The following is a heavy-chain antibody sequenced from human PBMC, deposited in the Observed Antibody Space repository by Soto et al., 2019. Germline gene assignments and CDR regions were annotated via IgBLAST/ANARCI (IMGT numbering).Heavy chain of an antibody. J-gene: IGHJ6*02. CDR3: ATLEATTNYFSFGMEV. Sequence: GGSLQISCKGSENSFTNYWIAWVRQMPGKGLEWMGIIYPGDSNTRYSPSFQGQVTISADKSISTAYLQWSSLKASDTAMYYCATLEATTNYFSFGMEVWGQGTKVTVSS. CDR1: ENSFTNYW. CDR2: IYPGDSNT. V-gene: IGHV5-51*01. D-gene: IGHD1-1*01.